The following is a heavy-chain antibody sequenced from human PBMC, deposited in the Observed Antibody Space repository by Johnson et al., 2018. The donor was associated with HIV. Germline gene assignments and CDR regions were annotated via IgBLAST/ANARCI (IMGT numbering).Heavy chain of an antibody. CDR2: ISYDGSNK. Sequence: QVQLVESGGGVVQPGRSLRLSCAASGFTFSSYDMHWVRQAPGKGLEWVAVISYDGSNKYYADSVKGSFTISRDNSKHPVFLQMNSLRAEDTALYYCAKDRVVQSVGDAFDIWGQGTMVTVSS. D-gene: IGHD2-15*01. J-gene: IGHJ3*02. V-gene: IGHV3-30*18. CDR3: AKDRVVQSVGDAFDI. CDR1: GFTFSSYD.